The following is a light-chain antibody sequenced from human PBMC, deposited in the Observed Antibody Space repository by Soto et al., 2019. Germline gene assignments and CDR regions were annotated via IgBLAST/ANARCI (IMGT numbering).Light chain of an antibody. V-gene: IGKV3-15*01. CDR1: QSVSSN. Sequence: EIVMTQSPATLSVSPGERATLSCRASQSVSSNLAWYQQKPGQAPRLLIFGASTRATGIPARFSGSGSGTEFTLTISSLQSEDFAVYYCQQYSNWRTFGQGTKLEIK. J-gene: IGKJ2*02. CDR2: GAS. CDR3: QQYSNWRT.